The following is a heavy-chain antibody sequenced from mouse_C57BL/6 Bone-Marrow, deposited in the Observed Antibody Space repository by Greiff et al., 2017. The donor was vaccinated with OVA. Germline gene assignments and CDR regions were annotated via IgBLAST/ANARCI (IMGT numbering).Heavy chain of an antibody. CDR3: ARLRYYGLYYFDY. CDR1: GYTFTSYD. CDR2: IYPRDGST. Sequence: VQLQQSGPELVKPGASVKLSCKASGYTFTSYDINWVKQRPGQGLEWIGWIYPRDGSTKYNAKFKGKATLTVDTSSSTAYMELHSLTSEDSAVYFCARLRYYGLYYFDYWGQGTTLTVSS. D-gene: IGHD1-1*01. V-gene: IGHV1-85*01. J-gene: IGHJ2*01.